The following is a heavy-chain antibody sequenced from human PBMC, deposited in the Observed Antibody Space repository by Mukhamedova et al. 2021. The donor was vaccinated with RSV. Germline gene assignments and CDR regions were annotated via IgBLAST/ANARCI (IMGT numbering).Heavy chain of an antibody. CDR2: GSGAST. J-gene: IGHJ3*02. Sequence: GSGASTYYADSVKGRFTISRDNSKNRLYLQMSSLRAEDTAVYYRARLVTDAFDIWGQGTMVTVSS. D-gene: IGHD3-16*01. V-gene: IGHV3-23*01. CDR3: ARLVTDAFDI.